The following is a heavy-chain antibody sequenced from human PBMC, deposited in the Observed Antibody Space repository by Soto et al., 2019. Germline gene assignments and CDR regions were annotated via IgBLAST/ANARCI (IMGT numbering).Heavy chain of an antibody. CDR2: INGDGKTA. J-gene: IGHJ4*02. CDR3: ARPRYDGSGTPFDH. Sequence: EVQLVESGGGLGQPGGSLRLSCEASGFTFSSYWMHWVRQAPGKGLVWVSGINGDGKTATYADAVKGRFIISRDNAKNILYLQMNSLTGEDTAVYYCARPRYDGSGTPFDHWGQGSLVTVSS. CDR1: GFTFSSYW. V-gene: IGHV3-74*01. D-gene: IGHD3-22*01.